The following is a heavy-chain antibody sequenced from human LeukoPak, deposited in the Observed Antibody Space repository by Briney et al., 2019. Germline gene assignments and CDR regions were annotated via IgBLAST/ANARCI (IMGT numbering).Heavy chain of an antibody. V-gene: IGHV3-9*01. D-gene: IGHD3-10*01. J-gene: IGHJ4*02. Sequence: GGSLRLSCAASGFTFDDYAMHWVRQAPGKGLEWVSVISWNSGSIGYADSVKGRFTISRDNAKNSLYLQMNSLRAEDTALYYCAKDIFTMVRGVVDYWGQGTLVTVSS. CDR1: GFTFDDYA. CDR3: AKDIFTMVRGVVDY. CDR2: ISWNSGSI.